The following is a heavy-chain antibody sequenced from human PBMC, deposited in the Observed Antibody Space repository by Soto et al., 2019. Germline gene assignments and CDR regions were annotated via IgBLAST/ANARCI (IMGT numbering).Heavy chain of an antibody. D-gene: IGHD6-19*01. V-gene: IGHV3-30-3*01. Sequence: QVQLVESGGGVVQPGRSLRLSCTASGFTFSSYAMHWVRQAPGKGLEWVAVISYDGSNKYYADSVKGRFTISRDNSKNTMYLQMNSLRVEDKAVYYCARPYSGGWYGDLDYWGQGNLVNVSS. CDR3: ARPYSGGWYGDLDY. CDR1: GFTFSSYA. J-gene: IGHJ4*02. CDR2: ISYDGSNK.